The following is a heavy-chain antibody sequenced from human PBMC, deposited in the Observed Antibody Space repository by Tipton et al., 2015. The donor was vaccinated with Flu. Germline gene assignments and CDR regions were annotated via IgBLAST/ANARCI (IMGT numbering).Heavy chain of an antibody. Sequence: TLSLTCTVSGGSISSYYWSWIRQPPGKGLEWIGYIYYSGSTNYNPSLKSRVTISVDTSKNQFSLKLSSVTAAATAVYYCARRAAARSYYYYYMDVWGKGTTVTVSS. CDR2: IYYSGST. CDR1: GGSISSYY. D-gene: IGHD6-13*01. J-gene: IGHJ6*03. V-gene: IGHV4-59*01. CDR3: ARRAAARSYYYYYMDV.